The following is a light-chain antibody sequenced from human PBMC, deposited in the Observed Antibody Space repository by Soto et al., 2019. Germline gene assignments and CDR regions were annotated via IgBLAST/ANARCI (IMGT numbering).Light chain of an antibody. V-gene: IGLV1-40*01. Sequence: QSVLTQPPSVSGAPGQRVTISCTGSRSNIGAGYDVHWYQQLPGTAPKLLIFDNTNRPSGVPDRFSGSKSGTSASLAITGLQAEDEADYYCQSYDSSLSGFVVFGGGTKVTVL. CDR3: QSYDSSLSGFVV. CDR1: RSNIGAGYD. J-gene: IGLJ2*01. CDR2: DNT.